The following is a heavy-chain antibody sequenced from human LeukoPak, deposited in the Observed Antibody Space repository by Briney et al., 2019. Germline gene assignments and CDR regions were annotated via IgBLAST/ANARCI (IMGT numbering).Heavy chain of an antibody. CDR2: ITHTGST. J-gene: IGHJ4*02. CDR3: ASARGDFWSGYNPWGY. CDR1: GGSFSGYY. Sequence: SETLSLTCAVYGGSFSGYYWSWIRQPPEKGLEWIGEITHTGSTNYNPSLKSRVTISVDRSKNQFSLKLSSVTAADTAVYYCASARGDFWSGYNPWGYWGQGTLVTVSS. V-gene: IGHV4-34*01. D-gene: IGHD3-3*01.